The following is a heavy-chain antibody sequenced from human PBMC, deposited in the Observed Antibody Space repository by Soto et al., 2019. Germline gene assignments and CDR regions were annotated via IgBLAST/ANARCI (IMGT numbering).Heavy chain of an antibody. V-gene: IGHV4-39*02. CDR1: GGSISSSSYY. J-gene: IGHJ5*02. Sequence: SETLSLTCTVSGGSISSSSYYWGWIRQPSGKGLECIGSIYYSGSTYYNPSLKSRVTISVDTSKNQFSLELSSVTAADTAVYYCARDSPLRYFDWPGRRFDPWGQGTLVTVSS. CDR2: IYYSGST. CDR3: ARDSPLRYFDWPGRRFDP. D-gene: IGHD3-9*01.